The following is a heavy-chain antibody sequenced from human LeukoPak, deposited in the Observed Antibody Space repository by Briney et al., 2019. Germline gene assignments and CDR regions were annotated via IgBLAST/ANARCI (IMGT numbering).Heavy chain of an antibody. CDR1: GGSFSGYY. D-gene: IGHD2-15*01. Sequence: SETLSLTCAVYGGSFSGYYWSWIRQPPGKGLEWIGEINHSGSTNYNPSLKSRVTISVDTSKNKFSLKLSSVPAADTAVYYCARGRYLGYCSGGSCYSLQYWGQGTLVTVSS. J-gene: IGHJ4*02. CDR2: INHSGST. V-gene: IGHV4-34*01. CDR3: ARGRYLGYCSGGSCYSLQY.